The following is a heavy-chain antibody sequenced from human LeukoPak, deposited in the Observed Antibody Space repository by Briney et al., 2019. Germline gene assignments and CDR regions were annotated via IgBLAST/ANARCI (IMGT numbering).Heavy chain of an antibody. V-gene: IGHV3-23*01. J-gene: IGHJ1*01. D-gene: IGHD6-19*01. CDR3: AKDLSLAGEYFQN. CDR1: GYTFTGIP. Sequence: GGSLRLSCAASGYTFTGIPRIWVRQAPGKGLKGVSAISGSGGYTYYADSVKGRFTISRDNSKNTLFLHLNSLRAEDTAVYYCAKDLSLAGEYFQNWGQGTLVTVSS. CDR2: ISGSGGYT.